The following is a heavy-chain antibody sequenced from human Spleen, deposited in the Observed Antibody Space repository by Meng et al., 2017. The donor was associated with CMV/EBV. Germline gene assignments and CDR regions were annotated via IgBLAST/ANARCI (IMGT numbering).Heavy chain of an antibody. Sequence: KASGYTFTSYALSWVRQAPGQGLEWMGWIHTNNAIPTYAQGFTERFIFSLDTSVSTTYLQISSLKAEDTAVYYCAKVHSSGYYGPNDYWGQGTLVTVSS. J-gene: IGHJ4*02. CDR3: AKVHSSGYYGPNDY. CDR2: IHTNNAIP. D-gene: IGHD3-22*01. CDR1: GYTFTSYA. V-gene: IGHV7-4-1*02.